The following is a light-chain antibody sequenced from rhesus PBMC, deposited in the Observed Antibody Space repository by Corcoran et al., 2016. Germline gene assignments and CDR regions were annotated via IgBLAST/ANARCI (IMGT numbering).Light chain of an antibody. V-gene: IGKV3-42*01. CDR2: GAA. J-gene: IGKJ4*01. CDR3: QQDYGWPLT. CDR1: QRVSSS. Sequence: EIVMTQSPATLSLPPGERATLACRASQRVSSSLAWYQTNPGQAPKLLIYGAASRATGIPDRFSGRGAGTEFTLTISSLEPEDVGVYYCQQDYGWPLTFGEGTKVELK.